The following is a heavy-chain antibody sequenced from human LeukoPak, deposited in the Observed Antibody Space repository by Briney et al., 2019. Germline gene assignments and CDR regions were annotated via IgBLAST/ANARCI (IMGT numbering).Heavy chain of an antibody. J-gene: IGHJ3*02. CDR3: ARGAGDAFDI. Sequence: GGSLRLSCAASGITFSTSGMHWVRQAPGKGLEWVAFIWSDGSNKYHADSVKGRFTISRDNSKDTLYLQMNSLRAEDTAVYYCARGAGDAFDIWGQGTMVTASS. CDR2: IWSDGSNK. V-gene: IGHV3-33*01. CDR1: GITFSTSG.